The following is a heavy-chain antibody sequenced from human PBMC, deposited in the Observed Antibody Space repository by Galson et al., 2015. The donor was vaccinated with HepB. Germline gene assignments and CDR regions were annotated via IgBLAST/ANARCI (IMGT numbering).Heavy chain of an antibody. D-gene: IGHD4-17*01. CDR3: AREISDDYGDYVMYYYYGMDV. J-gene: IGHJ6*02. CDR2: ISYDGSNK. V-gene: IGHV3-30*04. Sequence: SLRLSCAASGFTFSSYAMHWVRQAPGKGLEWVAVISYDGSNKYYADSVKGRFTISRDNSKNTLYLQMNSLRAEDTAVYYCAREISDDYGDYVMYYYYGMDVWGQGTTVTVSS. CDR1: GFTFSSYA.